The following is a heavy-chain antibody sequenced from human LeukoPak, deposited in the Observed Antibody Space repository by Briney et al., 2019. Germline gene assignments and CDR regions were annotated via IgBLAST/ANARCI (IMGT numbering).Heavy chain of an antibody. CDR3: ARDGSEGYSSSWAGD. J-gene: IGHJ4*02. D-gene: IGHD6-13*01. CDR1: GGTFSSYA. Sequence: SVKVSCKASGGTFSSYAISWVRQAPGQGLEWMGGIIPIFGTANYAQKFQGRVTITTDESTSTAYMELSSLRSEDTAVYYCARDGSEGYSSSWAGDWGQGTLVTVSS. V-gene: IGHV1-69*05. CDR2: IIPIFGTA.